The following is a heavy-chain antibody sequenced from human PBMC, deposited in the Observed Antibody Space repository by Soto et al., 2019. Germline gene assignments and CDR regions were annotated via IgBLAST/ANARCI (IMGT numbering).Heavy chain of an antibody. Sequence: QLQLQESGPGLVKPSETLSLTCTVSGGSISSSSYYWGWIRQPPGKGLEWIGIIYYSGNTYYNPSLKSRVTISVDTSKNQFSLKLSSVTAADTAVYYCARRPGASAYYYYGLDVWGQGTTVTVSS. D-gene: IGHD3-10*01. CDR1: GGSISSSSYY. CDR2: IYYSGNT. CDR3: ARRPGASAYYYYGLDV. J-gene: IGHJ6*02. V-gene: IGHV4-39*01.